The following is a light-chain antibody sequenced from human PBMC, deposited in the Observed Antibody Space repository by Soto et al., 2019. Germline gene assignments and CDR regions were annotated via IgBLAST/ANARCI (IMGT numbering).Light chain of an antibody. CDR3: IQGTHLPPS. V-gene: IGKV2-30*01. CDR2: KVS. CDR1: QSLVYSDGDTY. Sequence: DVVMTQSPLSLPVTLGQPASISCRSSQSLVYSDGDTYLHWFQQRPGQTPRRLIYKVSNRDSGVPTIFSGSASVTYFTLTISTVEAVDLVFYYYIQGTHLPPSFGHGTKMEIK. J-gene: IGKJ1*01.